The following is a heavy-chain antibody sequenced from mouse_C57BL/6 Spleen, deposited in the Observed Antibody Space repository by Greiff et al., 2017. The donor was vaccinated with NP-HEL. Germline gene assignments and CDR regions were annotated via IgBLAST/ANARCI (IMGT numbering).Heavy chain of an antibody. CDR2: IYPGSGST. J-gene: IGHJ3*01. CDR3: ARPDSAWFAY. Sequence: VQLQQSGAELVKPGASVKMSCKASGYTFTSYWITWVKQRPGQGLEWIGDIYPGSGSTNYNVKFKSKATLTVDTSSSTAYMQLSSLTSEDSAVYYCARPDSAWFAYWGQGTLVTVSA. CDR1: GYTFTSYW. V-gene: IGHV1-55*01.